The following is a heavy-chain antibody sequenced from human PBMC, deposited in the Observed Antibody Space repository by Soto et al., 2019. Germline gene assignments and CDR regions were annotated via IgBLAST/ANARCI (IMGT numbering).Heavy chain of an antibody. D-gene: IGHD3-10*01. CDR3: ARDRYGDYAFDI. CDR2: ISSSSSYI. Sequence: GSLRLSCAAPGFTFSNYNMNWVRQAPGKGLEWVSSISSSSSYIYYADSVKGRFTISRDNAKNSLYLQMNSLRAEDTAVYYCARDRYGDYAFDIWGHGTLVTVSS. J-gene: IGHJ3*02. V-gene: IGHV3-21*01. CDR1: GFTFSNYN.